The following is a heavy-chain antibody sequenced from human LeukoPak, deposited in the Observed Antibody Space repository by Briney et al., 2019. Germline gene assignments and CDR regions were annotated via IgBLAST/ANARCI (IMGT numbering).Heavy chain of an antibody. CDR2: IYYSGST. V-gene: IGHV4-31*03. CDR3: ARVGRYYYGSGSYPYWFDP. D-gene: IGHD3-10*01. J-gene: IGHJ5*02. Sequence: SETLSLTCTVSGGSISSGGYYWSWIRQHPGKGLEWIGYIYYSGSTYYNPSLKSRVTISVDTSKNQFSLKLSSVTAADTAVYYCARVGRYYYGSGSYPYWFDPWGQGTLVTVSS. CDR1: GGSISSGGYY.